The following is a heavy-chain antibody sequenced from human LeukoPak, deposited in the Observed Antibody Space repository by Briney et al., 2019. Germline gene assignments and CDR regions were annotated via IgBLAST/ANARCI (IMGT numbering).Heavy chain of an antibody. D-gene: IGHD2-15*01. J-gene: IGHJ4*02. Sequence: SETLSLTCTVSGGSISSYYWSWIRQPAGKGLEWIGRIYTSGSTNYNPSLKSRVTMSVDTSKNQFSLKLSSVTAADTAVYYCASNTYCSGCSCNRIWGQGTLVTVSS. V-gene: IGHV4-4*07. CDR3: ASNTYCSGCSCNRI. CDR1: GGSISSYY. CDR2: IYTSGST.